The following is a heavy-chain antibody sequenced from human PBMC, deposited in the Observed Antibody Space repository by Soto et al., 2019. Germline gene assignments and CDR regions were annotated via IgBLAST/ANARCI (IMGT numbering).Heavy chain of an antibody. CDR1: GGSFSGYY. CDR3: ARPLNEGPDP. Sequence: QVQVQQWGAGLLKPSETLSLTCAVYGGSFSGYYWSWIRQPPGKGLEWIGEINHSGSTNYNPSLKSRVTITVDTSKNQFSLKLSSVTAADTAVYYCARPLNEGPDPWGQGTLVTVSS. D-gene: IGHD1-1*01. V-gene: IGHV4-34*01. J-gene: IGHJ5*02. CDR2: INHSGST.